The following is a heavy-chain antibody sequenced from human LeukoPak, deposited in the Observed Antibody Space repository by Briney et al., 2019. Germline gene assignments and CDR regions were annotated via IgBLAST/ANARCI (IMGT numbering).Heavy chain of an antibody. CDR1: GYTFTSYY. J-gene: IGHJ4*02. CDR3: ARVIGIAAAGN. Sequence: ASVKVSCKASGYTFTSYYMHWVRQAPGQGLEWMGIINPSGGSTSYAQKFQGRVTMTRDMSTSTAYMELSRLRSDDTAVYYCARVIGIAAAGNWGQGTLVTVSS. D-gene: IGHD6-13*01. CDR2: INPSGGST. V-gene: IGHV1-46*01.